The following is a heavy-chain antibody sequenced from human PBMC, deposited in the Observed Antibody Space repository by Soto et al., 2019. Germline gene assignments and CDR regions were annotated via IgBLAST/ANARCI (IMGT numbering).Heavy chain of an antibody. V-gene: IGHV1-69*13. CDR2: IIPIFGTA. J-gene: IGHJ6*02. D-gene: IGHD3-3*01. CDR3: ARSYYDFWSGYYYYYYGMDV. Sequence: RASVKVSCKASGGTFSSYAISWVRQAPGQGLEWMGGIIPIFGTANYAQKFQGRVTITADESTSTAYMELSSLRSEDTAVYYCARSYYDFWSGYYYYYYGMDVWGQGXTVTVYS. CDR1: GGTFSSYA.